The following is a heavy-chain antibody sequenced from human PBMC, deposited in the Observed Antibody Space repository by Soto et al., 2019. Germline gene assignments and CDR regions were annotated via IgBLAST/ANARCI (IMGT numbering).Heavy chain of an antibody. CDR1: GFTFSSYA. CDR3: ARDPSMTTVTTSLDY. CDR2: ISYDGSNK. J-gene: IGHJ4*02. V-gene: IGHV3-30-3*01. D-gene: IGHD4-17*01. Sequence: QVQLVESGGGVVQPGRSLRLSCAASGFTFSSYAMHWVRQAPGKGLEWVAVISYDGSNKYYADSVKGRFTISGDNSKNTLYLQMNSLRAEDTAVYYCARDPSMTTVTTSLDYWGQETLVTVSS.